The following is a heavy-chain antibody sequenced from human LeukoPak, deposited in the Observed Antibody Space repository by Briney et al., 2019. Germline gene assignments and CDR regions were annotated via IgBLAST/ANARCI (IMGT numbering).Heavy chain of an antibody. V-gene: IGHV4-4*09. J-gene: IGHJ4*02. Sequence: SETLSLTCTVSGGSISSYYWSWIRQAPGKGLEWIGYISTSGSTNYNPSLKSRVSISLDTSNNRFSLNLNFVTAADTAVYFCASPRTSYRYTFDYWGPGALVTVSS. CDR2: ISTSGST. CDR3: ASPRTSYRYTFDY. D-gene: IGHD5-18*01. CDR1: GGSISSYY.